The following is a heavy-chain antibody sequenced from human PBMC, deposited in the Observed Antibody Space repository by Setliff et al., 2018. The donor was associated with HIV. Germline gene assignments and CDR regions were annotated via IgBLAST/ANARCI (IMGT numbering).Heavy chain of an antibody. CDR2: IYYSGST. J-gene: IGHJ4*02. Sequence: SETLSLTCAVSGGSISSSNYYWGWIRQPPGKGLEWIGTIYYSGSTYYNPSLKSRVTISVDTSKNQFSLKLISVTAADTAVYYCARGPPFAYWGQGRLVTVSS. CDR1: GGSISSSNYY. V-gene: IGHV4-39*07. CDR3: ARGPPFAY.